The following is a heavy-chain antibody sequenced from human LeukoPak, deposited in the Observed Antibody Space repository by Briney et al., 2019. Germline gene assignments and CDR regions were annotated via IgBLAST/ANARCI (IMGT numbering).Heavy chain of an antibody. J-gene: IGHJ5*02. V-gene: IGHV1-2*02. CDR2: INPNSGGT. Sequence: EASVTVSCKASGYTFTGYYMHWVRQAPGQGLEWMGWINPNSGGTNYAQKFQGRVTMTRDTSISTAYMELSRLRSDDTAVYYCAIAAAAHNNWFDPWGQGTLVTVSS. CDR3: AIAAAAHNNWFDP. D-gene: IGHD6-13*01. CDR1: GYTFTGYY.